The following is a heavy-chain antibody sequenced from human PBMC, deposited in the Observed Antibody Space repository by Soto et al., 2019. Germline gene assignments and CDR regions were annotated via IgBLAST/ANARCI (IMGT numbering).Heavy chain of an antibody. J-gene: IGHJ4*02. Sequence: SETLSLTCSVSDASVSKYYWSWIRQPPGKGLEWIGYISHTGYTSYNPSLESRLTISMDKSKNQLSLNLNSVTTADTAVYYCARGQLLFAYWGQGTPVTVSS. CDR3: ARGQLLFAY. CDR2: ISHTGYT. V-gene: IGHV4-59*02. D-gene: IGHD3-10*02. CDR1: DASVSKYY.